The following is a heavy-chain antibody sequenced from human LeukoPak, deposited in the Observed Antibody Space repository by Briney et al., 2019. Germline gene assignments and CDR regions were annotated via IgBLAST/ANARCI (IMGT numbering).Heavy chain of an antibody. Sequence: GASVKVSCKASGYSFSDNYMHWVRQAPGQGLEWMGWINPNSGGTNYAQKFQGRVTMTRYASISTAYLELSRLRSDDTAVYYCAREVYGDSSFDYWGQGTLLTVSS. CDR2: INPNSGGT. J-gene: IGHJ4*02. V-gene: IGHV1-2*02. CDR1: GYSFSDNY. D-gene: IGHD4-17*01. CDR3: AREVYGDSSFDY.